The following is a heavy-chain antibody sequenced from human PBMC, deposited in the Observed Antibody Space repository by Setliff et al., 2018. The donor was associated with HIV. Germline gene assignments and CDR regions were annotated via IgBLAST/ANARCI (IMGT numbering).Heavy chain of an antibody. D-gene: IGHD1-26*01. V-gene: IGHV3-72*01. CDR2: SRDKPNRFTT. CDR1: GFTFSDHY. J-gene: IGHJ3*02. CDR3: VRSGSYDAFHI. Sequence: GGSLRLSCAASGFTFSDHYMDWVRQAPGKGLEWVGRSRDKPNRFTTEYAASVKGRFTISRDDSGNSLYLQMNSLRSEDTAMYYCVRSGSYDAFHIWGQGTMVTVSS.